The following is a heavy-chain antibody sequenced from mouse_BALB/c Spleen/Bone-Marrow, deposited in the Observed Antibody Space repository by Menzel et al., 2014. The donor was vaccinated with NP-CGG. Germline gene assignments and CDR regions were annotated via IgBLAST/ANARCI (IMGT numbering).Heavy chain of an antibody. Sequence: QVQLQQSGAELAKPGASVKMSCKASGYTFTSYWMHWVEQRPGQGLEWIGYIYPSTGYTEYNQKFKDKVTLTADKSSSTAYMQLSSLTSEDSAVYYCARDDYAYWGQGTLVTVSA. D-gene: IGHD2-4*01. CDR3: ARDDYAY. V-gene: IGHV1-7*01. CDR2: IYPSTGYT. CDR1: GYTFTSYW. J-gene: IGHJ3*01.